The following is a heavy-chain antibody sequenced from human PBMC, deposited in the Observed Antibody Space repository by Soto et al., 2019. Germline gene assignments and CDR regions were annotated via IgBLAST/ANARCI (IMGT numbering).Heavy chain of an antibody. J-gene: IGHJ6*02. CDR2: INPNSGGT. CDR3: ARGYNWNFGNYYYGMDV. Sequence: RASVKVSCKASGYTFTGYYMHWVRQAPGQGLEWMGWINPNSGGTNYAQKFQGWVTMTRDTSISTAYMELSRLRSDDTAVYYCARGYNWNFGNYYYGMDVWGQGTTVTVSS. V-gene: IGHV1-2*04. D-gene: IGHD1-7*01. CDR1: GYTFTGYY.